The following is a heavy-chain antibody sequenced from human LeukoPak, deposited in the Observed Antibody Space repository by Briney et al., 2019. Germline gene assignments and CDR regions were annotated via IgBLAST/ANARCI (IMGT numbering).Heavy chain of an antibody. Sequence: ASVKVSCKASGYSSTNYGISWVRQAPGQGLEWMGWIHIYRGNTNYAQKFQGRVTMTTDTSTSTAYMELRSLRSDDTAVYYCARVREGLGSGYYYYFDYWGQGTLVTVSS. D-gene: IGHD3-22*01. CDR2: IHIYRGNT. CDR1: GYSSTNYG. CDR3: ARVREGLGSGYYYYFDY. J-gene: IGHJ4*02. V-gene: IGHV1-18*01.